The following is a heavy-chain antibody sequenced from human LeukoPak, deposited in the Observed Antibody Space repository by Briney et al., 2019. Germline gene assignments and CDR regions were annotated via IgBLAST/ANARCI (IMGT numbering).Heavy chain of an antibody. J-gene: IGHJ4*02. Sequence: ASVKVSCKASGYTFTAYFMHWVRQAPGQGLEWMGWINPNSGGTNYAQKFQGRVTMTRDTSISTVYMELNRLRSDDTAVYYCARDNRVGATTPGSYWGQGTLVTVSS. CDR1: GYTFTAYF. D-gene: IGHD1-26*01. V-gene: IGHV1-2*02. CDR2: INPNSGGT. CDR3: ARDNRVGATTPGSY.